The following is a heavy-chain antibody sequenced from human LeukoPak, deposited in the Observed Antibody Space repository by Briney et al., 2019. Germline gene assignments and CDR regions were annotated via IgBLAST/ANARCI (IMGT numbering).Heavy chain of an antibody. CDR3: AKPAKTDYTDY. CDR1: GYTFSTYG. J-gene: IGHJ4*02. V-gene: IGHV3-23*01. Sequence: PGGTLRLSCVASGYTFSTYGMSWVRQAPGKGLEWVSAISGSGGSTYYADSVKGRFTISRDNSKNTLYLQMNSLRAEDTALYYCAKPAKTDYTDYWGQGTLVTVSS. CDR2: ISGSGGST. D-gene: IGHD1-14*01.